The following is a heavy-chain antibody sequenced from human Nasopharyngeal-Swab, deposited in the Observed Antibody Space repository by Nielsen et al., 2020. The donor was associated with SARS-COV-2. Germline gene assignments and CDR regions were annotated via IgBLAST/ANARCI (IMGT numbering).Heavy chain of an antibody. CDR2: INPNSGGT. CDR3: ARDDYGDYGYFGH. CDR1: GFTFTEYY. V-gene: IGHV1-2*02. D-gene: IGHD4-17*01. Sequence: ASVKVSCKASGFTFTEYYLHWVRQAPGQGLEWMGWINPNSGGTNYAQNFQDRVTMTRDTSINTAYMELRRLRSDDTAVYYCARDDYGDYGYFGHWGQGTLVTVSS. J-gene: IGHJ4*02.